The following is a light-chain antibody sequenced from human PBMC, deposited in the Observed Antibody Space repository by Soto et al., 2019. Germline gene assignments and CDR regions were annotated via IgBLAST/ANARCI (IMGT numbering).Light chain of an antibody. CDR3: QKYDXAPT. CDR2: SAS. J-gene: IGKJ1*01. CDR1: RGIGNA. V-gene: IGKV1-27*01. Sequence: DIQMTQSPSSLSASVGDIVTITWRPSRGIGNALAWYQQKTGAVPKLLIHSASTLQSGVPSRFSGSGSGTDLTLTISSLQPEDVASHYCQKYDXAPTCGPGTKV.